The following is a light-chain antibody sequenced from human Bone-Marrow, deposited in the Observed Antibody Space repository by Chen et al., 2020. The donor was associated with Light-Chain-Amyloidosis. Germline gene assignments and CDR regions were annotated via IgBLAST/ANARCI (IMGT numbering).Light chain of an antibody. J-gene: IGKJ1*01. CDR3: QQYGSSPPWT. V-gene: IGKV3-20*01. Sequence: EIVLTQSPGTLSLSPGERATLSCRASQRVSSSYLAWYQQKPGQAPRLLIYGASSRATGIPDRFSGSGSGTDFTLNISRLEPEDFAVYYCQQYGSSPPWTFGQGTKVEIK. CDR2: GAS. CDR1: QRVSSSY.